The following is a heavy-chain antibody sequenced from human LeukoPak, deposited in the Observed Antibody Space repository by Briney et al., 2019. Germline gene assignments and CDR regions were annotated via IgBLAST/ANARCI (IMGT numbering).Heavy chain of an antibody. Sequence: PSETLSLTCTVPDYSIRSGYYWGWIRQPPGKGLEWIGSMYQSGSTYYNPSLKSRVTISIDTSKNQFSLKLSPVTAADTAIYYCARQRELRLFDYWGQGTLVTVSS. J-gene: IGHJ4*02. CDR3: ARQRELRLFDY. CDR1: DYSIRSGYY. V-gene: IGHV4-38-2*02. CDR2: MYQSGST. D-gene: IGHD1-26*01.